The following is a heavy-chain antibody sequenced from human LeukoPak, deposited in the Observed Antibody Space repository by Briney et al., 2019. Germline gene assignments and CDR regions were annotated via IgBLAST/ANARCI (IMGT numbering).Heavy chain of an antibody. V-gene: IGHV1-2*02. D-gene: IGHD2-2*01. CDR2: INPNSGGT. CDR1: GYTFTGYY. J-gene: IGHJ3*02. CDR3: ARDMSALSSTSFDAFDI. Sequence: ASVKVSCKASGYTFTGYYMHWVRQAPGQGLEWMGWINPNSGGTNYAQKLQGRVTMTTDTSTSTAYMELRSLRSDDTAVYYCARDMSALSSTSFDAFDIWGQGTMVTVSS.